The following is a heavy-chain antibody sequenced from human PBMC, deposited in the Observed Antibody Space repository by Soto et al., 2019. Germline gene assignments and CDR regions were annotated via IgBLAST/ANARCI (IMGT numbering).Heavy chain of an antibody. CDR2: VYWDDDK. CDR1: GFSLSTRGVG. CDR3: AHRAVTNWFDP. J-gene: IGHJ5*02. V-gene: IGHV2-5*02. D-gene: IGHD4-17*01. Sequence: QITLKESGPTLVKPTQTLTLTCTFSGFSLSTRGVGVGWIRQPPGKALEWLALVYWDDDKRYSPSLKNRLTXTXXNSKNQVVLTMTDMDPVDTATYYCAHRAVTNWFDPWGQGTLVTVSS.